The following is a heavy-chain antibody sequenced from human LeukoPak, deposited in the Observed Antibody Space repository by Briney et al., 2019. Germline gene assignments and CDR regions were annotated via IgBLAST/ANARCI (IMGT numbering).Heavy chain of an antibody. V-gene: IGHV3-66*01. J-gene: IGHJ4*02. CDR2: IYSGGST. D-gene: IGHD3-10*01. CDR1: GFTVSSNY. CDR3: ARDLTLSLSGSGSYRDY. Sequence: GGSLRLSCAASGFTVSSNYMSWVRQARGKGLEWVSVIYSGGSTYYADSVKGRFTISRDNSKNTLYLQMNSLRAEDTAVYYCARDLTLSLSGSGSYRDYWGQGTLVTVSS.